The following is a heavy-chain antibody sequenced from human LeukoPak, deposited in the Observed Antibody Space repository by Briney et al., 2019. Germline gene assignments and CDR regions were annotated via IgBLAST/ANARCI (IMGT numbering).Heavy chain of an antibody. CDR3: AKDQIVGAPAPSFDF. J-gene: IGHJ4*02. CDR1: GFTFSSYG. CDR2: IRFDGSNK. V-gene: IGHV3-30*02. D-gene: IGHD1-26*01. Sequence: PGGSLRLSCAASGFTFSSYGMHWVRQAPGKGLEWVAFIRFDGSNKYYPDSVKGRFTISRDNSKNTLYLQMNSLRAEDTAIYYCAKDQIVGAPAPSFDFWGQGTLVTVSS.